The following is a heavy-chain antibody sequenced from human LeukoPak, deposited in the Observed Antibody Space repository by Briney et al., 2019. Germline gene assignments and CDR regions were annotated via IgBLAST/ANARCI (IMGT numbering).Heavy chain of an antibody. CDR3: ASSTTKGPYYYYGMDV. CDR1: GVTFSSYW. CDR2: IKQEGSEK. V-gene: IGHV3-7*01. D-gene: IGHD4-11*01. Sequence: GGALRLSCAASGVTFSSYWMSWVRQAPGKGLEWVANIKQEGSEKYYVDSVKGGVTISRDNAKNSLYLQMNSLRAEDTAVYYCASSTTKGPYYYYGMDVWGQGTTVTVSS. J-gene: IGHJ6*02.